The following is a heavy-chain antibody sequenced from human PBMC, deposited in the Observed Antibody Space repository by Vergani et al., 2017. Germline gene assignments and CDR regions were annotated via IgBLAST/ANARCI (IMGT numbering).Heavy chain of an antibody. Sequence: QVQLVESGRGVVQRGGSLRLSCATSGFTLSNYDMQWIRQGPGKGLVFVAFIQFDGSNQYYANSVKGRFTLSRDFSKNTLYLQMNSLRTDDTATYYCAKHFRGWGMDYGGKGT. CDR3: AKHFRGWGMDY. J-gene: IGHJ4*02. CDR2: IQFDGSNQ. V-gene: IGHV3-30*02. CDR1: GFTLSNYD. D-gene: IGHD3-16*01.